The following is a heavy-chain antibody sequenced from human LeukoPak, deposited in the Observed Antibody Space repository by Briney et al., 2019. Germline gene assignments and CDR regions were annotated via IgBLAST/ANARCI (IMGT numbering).Heavy chain of an antibody. V-gene: IGHV1-18*01. D-gene: IGHD3-9*01. CDR2: ISAYNGNT. CDR3: ARDLSYYDILTGYPTTIDY. CDR1: GYTFTSYG. J-gene: IGHJ4*02. Sequence: ASVKVSCKASGYTFTSYGISWVRQAPGQGLEWMGWISAYNGNTNYAQKLQGRVTMTTDTSTSTAYMELRSLRSDDTAVYYCARDLSYYDILTGYPTTIDYWGQGTLVTVSS.